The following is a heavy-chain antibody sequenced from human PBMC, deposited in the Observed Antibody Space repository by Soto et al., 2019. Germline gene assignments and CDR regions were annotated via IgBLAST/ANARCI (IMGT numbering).Heavy chain of an antibody. CDR3: VKHDYNFWSGYTFTPGIDV. V-gene: IGHV1-2*02. J-gene: IGHJ6*02. Sequence: ASVKVSCKASGYTFTGYYMHWVRQAPGQGLEWMGWINPNSGGTNYAQKFQGRVTMTRDTSISTAYMELSRLRSDDTAVYYCVKHDYNFWSGYTFTPGIDVWGQGTAVTVSS. CDR1: GYTFTGYY. CDR2: INPNSGGT. D-gene: IGHD3-3*01.